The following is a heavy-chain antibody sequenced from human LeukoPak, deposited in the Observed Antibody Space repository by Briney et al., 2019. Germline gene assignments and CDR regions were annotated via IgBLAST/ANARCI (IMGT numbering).Heavy chain of an antibody. CDR1: GGSLSGYY. CDR2: IDHSGST. D-gene: IGHD2-15*01. Sequence: SETLSLTCAVYGGSLSGYYWSWIRQPPGKGLEWVGEIDHSGSTNYNPSLKSRVTISVDTSKNQFSLKLTSVTAADTAVYYCARGVCSGGSCYSEWNYWGQGTLVTVSS. CDR3: ARGVCSGGSCYSEWNY. J-gene: IGHJ4*02. V-gene: IGHV4-34*01.